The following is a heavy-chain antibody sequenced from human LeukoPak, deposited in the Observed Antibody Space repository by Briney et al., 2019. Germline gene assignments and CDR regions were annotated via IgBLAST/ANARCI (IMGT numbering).Heavy chain of an antibody. J-gene: IGHJ6*02. D-gene: IGHD4-17*01. Sequence: GASLRLSCAASGFTFSSYAMSWVRQAPGKGLEWVSAISGSGGSTYYAGSVKGRFTISRDNSKNTLYLQMNSLRAEDTAVYYCAKALGTVTTFNYYYYGMDVWGQGTTVTVSS. CDR3: AKALGTVTTFNYYYYGMDV. V-gene: IGHV3-23*01. CDR2: ISGSGGST. CDR1: GFTFSSYA.